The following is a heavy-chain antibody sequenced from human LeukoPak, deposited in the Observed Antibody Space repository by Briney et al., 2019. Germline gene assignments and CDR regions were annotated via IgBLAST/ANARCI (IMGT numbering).Heavy chain of an antibody. CDR3: TTDRGEGSSSWFREDYYGMDV. CDR2: IKSKTDGGTT. D-gene: IGHD6-13*01. J-gene: IGHJ6*02. Sequence: GGSLRLSCAASGFTFSNAWMSWVRQAPGKGLEWVGRIKSKTDGGTTDYTAPVKGRFTISRDDSKNTLYLHMNSLKTEDTAVYYCTTDRGEGSSSWFREDYYGMDVWGQGTTVTVSS. V-gene: IGHV3-15*01. CDR1: GFTFSNAW.